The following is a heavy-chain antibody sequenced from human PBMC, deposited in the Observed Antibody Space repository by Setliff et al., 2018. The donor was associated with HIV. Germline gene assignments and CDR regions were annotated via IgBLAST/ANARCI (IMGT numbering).Heavy chain of an antibody. CDR1: GFSFSSHD. Sequence: GESLKISCAASGFSFSSHDMNWVRQAPGKGLEWISYITTDGSVKYYADSVKGRFTISRDNTARSLYLQMNSLKVDDTAVYHCTAGHYGPNPWGQGTPVTVSS. D-gene: IGHD3-10*01. J-gene: IGHJ5*02. CDR2: ITTDGSVK. CDR3: TAGHYGPNP. V-gene: IGHV3-48*03.